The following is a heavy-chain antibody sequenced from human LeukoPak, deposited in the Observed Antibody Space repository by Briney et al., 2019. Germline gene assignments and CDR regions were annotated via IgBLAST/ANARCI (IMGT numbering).Heavy chain of an antibody. CDR3: AREKIADFLTGYWNITDY. CDR1: GYTFTSYG. J-gene: IGHJ4*02. Sequence: GASVKVSCKASGYTFTSYGISWVRQAPGQGLEWMGWISAYNGNTNYAQKLQGRVTMTTDTSTSAAYMELRSLRSDDTAVYYCAREKIADFLTGYWNITDYWGQGTLVTVSS. V-gene: IGHV1-18*01. CDR2: ISAYNGNT. D-gene: IGHD3-9*01.